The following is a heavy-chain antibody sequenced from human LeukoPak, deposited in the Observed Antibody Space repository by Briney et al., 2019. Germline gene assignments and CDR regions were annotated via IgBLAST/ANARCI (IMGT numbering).Heavy chain of an antibody. D-gene: IGHD3-22*01. CDR2: ISADGDST. CDR3: AKDQAPYYYATTGYPDY. CDR1: GFSFDDYD. J-gene: IGHJ4*02. V-gene: IGHV3-43*02. Sequence: PGGSLRLPCAAAGFSFDDYDMYWVRQAPGKGLQWVSVISADGDSTYYADSVTGRFTISRDNSKNSLYLQMNSLRSEDTSFYYCAKDQAPYYYATTGYPDYWGQGTLVTVSS.